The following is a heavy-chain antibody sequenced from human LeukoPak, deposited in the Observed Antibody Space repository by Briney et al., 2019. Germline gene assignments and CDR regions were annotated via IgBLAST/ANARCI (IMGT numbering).Heavy chain of an antibody. J-gene: IGHJ4*02. Sequence: ASVKVPCKASGYTFTSYGISWVRQAPGQGLEWMGWISAYNGNTNYAQKFQGRVTMTTDTSTSTAYMELRSLRSDDTAVYYCARDGGVVVQGNFDYWGQGTLVTVSS. V-gene: IGHV1-18*01. CDR2: ISAYNGNT. CDR1: GYTFTSYG. CDR3: ARDGGVVVQGNFDY. D-gene: IGHD2-2*01.